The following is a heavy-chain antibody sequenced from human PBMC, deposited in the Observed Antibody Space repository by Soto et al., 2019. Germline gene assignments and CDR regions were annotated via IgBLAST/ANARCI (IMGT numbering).Heavy chain of an antibody. CDR1: GFNFNTYE. V-gene: IGHV3-48*03. D-gene: IGHD3-3*01. J-gene: IGHJ6*02. CDR2: ISSSGSTM. CDR3: ARPFYDFWSTYYGGGRDYYGLDV. Sequence: EVQLVESGGGLVQPGGSLRLSCAASGFNFNTYEMNWVRQAPGKGLEWISYISSSGSTMFYADSVKGRFTISRDNADNSLHLQMNSLRAEDTAVYYCARPFYDFWSTYYGGGRDYYGLDVWGHGTTVTVSS.